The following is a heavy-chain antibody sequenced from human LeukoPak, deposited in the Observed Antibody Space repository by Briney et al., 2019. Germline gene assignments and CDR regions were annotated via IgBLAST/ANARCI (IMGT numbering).Heavy chain of an antibody. CDR1: GYSISSGYH. CDR2: IYHSGST. CDR3: ARRWAAAGTPPYYFDY. D-gene: IGHD6-13*01. Sequence: SSETLSLTCAVSGYSISSGYHWGWIRQPPGKGLEWIGSIYHSGSTYYNPSLKSRVTISVDTSKNQFSLKLSSVTAADTAVYYCARRWAAAGTPPYYFDYWGQGTLVTVSS. J-gene: IGHJ4*02. V-gene: IGHV4-38-2*01.